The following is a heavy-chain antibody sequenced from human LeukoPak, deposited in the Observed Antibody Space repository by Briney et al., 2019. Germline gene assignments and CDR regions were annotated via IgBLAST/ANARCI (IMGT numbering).Heavy chain of an antibody. CDR1: GYTFTGYY. CDR3: ARDPGDYGDLFDY. Sequence: EASVKVSCKASGYTFTGYYMHWVRQAPGQGLEWMGRIIPILGIANYAQKFRGRVTITADKSTSTAYMELSSLRSEDTAVYYCARDPGDYGDLFDYWGQGTLVTVSS. D-gene: IGHD4-17*01. V-gene: IGHV1-69*04. CDR2: IIPILGIA. J-gene: IGHJ4*02.